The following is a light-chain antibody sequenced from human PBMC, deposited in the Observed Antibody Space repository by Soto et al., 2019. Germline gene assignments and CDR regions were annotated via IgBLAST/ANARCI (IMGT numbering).Light chain of an antibody. CDR3: QQYGSSPPIT. V-gene: IGKV3-20*01. CDR1: QSVSSSY. CDR2: GAS. J-gene: IGKJ5*01. Sequence: EIVLTQSPGTLSLSPGERATLSCRASQSVSSSYLAWYQQKPGQAPRLIIYGASSRATGIPDRFSGSVSGTDFTLTIRRLEPEDFAAYYCQQYGSSPPITFGQGTRLEIK.